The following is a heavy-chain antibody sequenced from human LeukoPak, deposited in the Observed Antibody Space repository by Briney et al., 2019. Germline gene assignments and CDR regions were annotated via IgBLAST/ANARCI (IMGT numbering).Heavy chain of an antibody. CDR1: GGSISSGGYY. D-gene: IGHD2-2*02. J-gene: IGHJ6*03. V-gene: IGHV4-31*03. CDR3: ARDSRVVPAAIPDYYYYMDV. Sequence: SETLSLTCTVSGGSISSGGYYWSWIRQHLGKGLEWIGYIYYSGSTYYNPSLKSRVTISVDTSKNQFSLKLSSVTAADTAVYYCARDSRVVPAAIPDYYYYMDVWGKGTTVTVSS. CDR2: IYYSGST.